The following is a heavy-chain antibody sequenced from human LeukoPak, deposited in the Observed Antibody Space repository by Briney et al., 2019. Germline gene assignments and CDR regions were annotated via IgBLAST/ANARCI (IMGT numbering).Heavy chain of an antibody. CDR2: TYYRSKWYN. CDR1: GDSFSSNSAA. J-gene: IGHJ4*02. CDR3: ARDSSAMFDY. V-gene: IGHV6-1*01. D-gene: IGHD2-2*01. Sequence: SQTLSLTCALSGDSFSSNSAAWHWIRQSPSRGLEWLGRTYYRSKWYNDHAISVKSRITINPDTSKNQFSLQLNSVTPEDTAVYYCARDSSAMFDYWGQGTLVTVSS.